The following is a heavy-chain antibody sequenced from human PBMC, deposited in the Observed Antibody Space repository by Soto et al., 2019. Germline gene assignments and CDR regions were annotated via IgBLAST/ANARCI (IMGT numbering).Heavy chain of an antibody. J-gene: IGHJ6*02. V-gene: IGHV3-30-3*01. Sequence: QVQLVESGGGVVQPGRSLRLSCAASGFTFSSYAMHWVRQAPGKGLEWVAVISYDGSNKYYADSVKGRFTISRDNSKNTLYLQMNSLRAEDTAVYYCARDEREGTSCYRCPPSYGMDVWGQGTTVTVSS. CDR2: ISYDGSNK. D-gene: IGHD2-2*02. CDR3: ARDEREGTSCYRCPPSYGMDV. CDR1: GFTFSSYA.